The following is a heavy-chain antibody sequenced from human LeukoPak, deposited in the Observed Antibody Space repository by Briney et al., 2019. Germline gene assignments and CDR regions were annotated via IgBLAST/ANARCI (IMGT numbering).Heavy chain of an antibody. CDR1: GGTFSSYA. D-gene: IGHD6-19*01. Sequence: ASVKVSCKASGGTFSSYAISWVRQAPGQGLEWMGGIIPIFGTANYAQKFQGRVTITTDESTSTAYMELSSLRSEDTAVYYCARARRYSSGWLVAFDIWGQGTMVTVSS. V-gene: IGHV1-69*05. CDR3: ARARRYSSGWLVAFDI. J-gene: IGHJ3*02. CDR2: IIPIFGTA.